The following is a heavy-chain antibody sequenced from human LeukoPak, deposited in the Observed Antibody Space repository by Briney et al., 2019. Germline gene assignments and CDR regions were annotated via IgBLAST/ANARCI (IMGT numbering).Heavy chain of an antibody. J-gene: IGHJ4*02. D-gene: IGHD3-22*01. Sequence: PGGSLRLSCAASGFTFSSYAMHWVRQAPGKGLEWVAVISYDGSNKYYADSVKGRFTISRDNSKNTLYLQMNSLRAEDTAVYYCARARNYYDFDYWGQRTLVTVSS. CDR1: GFTFSSYA. CDR2: ISYDGSNK. CDR3: ARARNYYDFDY. V-gene: IGHV3-30-3*01.